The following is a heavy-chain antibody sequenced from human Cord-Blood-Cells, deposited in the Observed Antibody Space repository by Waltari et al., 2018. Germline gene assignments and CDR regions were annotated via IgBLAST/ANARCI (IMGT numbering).Heavy chain of an antibody. D-gene: IGHD2-2*01. CDR1: GGSISSSSSY. CDR2: IYYSGRT. Sequence: QLQLQESGPGLVKPSETLSLTCTVSGGSISSSSSYWGWTRQPPGKGREWIGSIYYSGRTDYNPSLKSHVTISVNTSKTQVALRLSSVTSAYTAVYCWARRCSSTSCYFRVDYWGQVTLVTVSS. J-gene: IGHJ4*02. CDR3: ARRCSSTSCYFRVDY. V-gene: IGHV4-39*01.